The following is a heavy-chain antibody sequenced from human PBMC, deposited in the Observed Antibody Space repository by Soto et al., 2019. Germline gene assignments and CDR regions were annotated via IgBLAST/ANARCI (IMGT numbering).Heavy chain of an antibody. V-gene: IGHV3-30-3*01. CDR2: ISYDGSNK. Sequence: QVQLVESGGGVVQPGRSLRLSCAASGFTFSSYAMHWVRQAPGKGLEWVAVISYDGSNKYYADSVKGRFTISRDNSXXTLYLXMXXLXAEDTAVYYCASPSPNDYYYYGMDVWGQGTTVTVSS. CDR3: ASPSPNDYYYYGMDV. CDR1: GFTFSSYA. D-gene: IGHD1-1*01. J-gene: IGHJ6*02.